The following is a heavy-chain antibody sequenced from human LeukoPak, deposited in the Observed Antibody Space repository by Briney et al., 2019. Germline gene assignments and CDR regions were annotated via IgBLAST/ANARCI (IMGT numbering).Heavy chain of an antibody. D-gene: IGHD1-26*01. Sequence: GGSLRLSCAASGFTFSSYGMHWVRQAPGKGLEWVAVISYDGSNKYYADSVKGRFTISRDNSKNTLYLQMNSLRAEDTAVYYCAKEASSEWELEAYGMDVWGQGTTVTVSS. J-gene: IGHJ6*02. V-gene: IGHV3-30*18. CDR1: GFTFSSYG. CDR3: AKEASSEWELEAYGMDV. CDR2: ISYDGSNK.